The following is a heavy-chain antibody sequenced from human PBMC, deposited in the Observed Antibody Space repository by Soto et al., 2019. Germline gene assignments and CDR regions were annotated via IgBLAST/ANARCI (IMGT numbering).Heavy chain of an antibody. CDR2: IYYSGST. CDR1: GGSISNYY. CDR3: ATGHYYDSSGYYPLFDY. V-gene: IGHV4-59*01. Sequence: SETLSLTCTVSGGSISNYYWTWIRQPPGKGLEWIGYIYYSGSTNYNPSLKSRVTISVDTSKNQFSLKLSSVTAADTAVYYCATGHYYDSSGYYPLFDYWGQGTLVTVSS. J-gene: IGHJ4*02. D-gene: IGHD3-22*01.